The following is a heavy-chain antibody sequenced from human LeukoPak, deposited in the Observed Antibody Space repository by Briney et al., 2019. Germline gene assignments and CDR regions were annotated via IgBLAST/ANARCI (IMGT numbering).Heavy chain of an antibody. CDR2: INHSGST. CDR3: ARASVGAISVVFDY. J-gene: IGHJ4*02. V-gene: IGHV4-34*01. Sequence: PSETLSLTCADYGGSFSGYYWSWIRQPPGKGLEWIGEINHSGSTNYNPSLKSRVTISVDTSKNQFSLKLSSVTAADTAVYYCARASVGAISVVFDYWGQGTLVTVSS. CDR1: GGSFSGYY. D-gene: IGHD1-26*01.